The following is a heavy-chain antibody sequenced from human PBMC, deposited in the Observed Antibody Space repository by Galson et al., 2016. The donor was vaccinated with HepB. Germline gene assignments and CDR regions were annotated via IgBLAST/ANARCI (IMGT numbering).Heavy chain of an antibody. CDR1: GFIVNNYY. J-gene: IGHJ6*03. CDR3: ARGQYDFWSGSHYQMDV. CDR2: IYSGGST. D-gene: IGHD3-3*01. Sequence: SLRLSCAVSGFIVNNYYMSWVRQAPGKGLEWVSVIYSGGSTYYADSVKDRFIISRDNSNNTLYLQLNSLRVEATAVYYCARGQYDFWSGSHYQMDVWGKGTTVIVSS. V-gene: IGHV3-53*01.